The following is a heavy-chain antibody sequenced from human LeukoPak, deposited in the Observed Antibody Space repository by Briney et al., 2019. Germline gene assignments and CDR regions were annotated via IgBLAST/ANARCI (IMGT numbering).Heavy chain of an antibody. D-gene: IGHD2-2*03. Sequence: SVKVSCNASGGTFSSYAISWVRQAPGQGLEWMGGIIPIFGTANYAQKFQGRVTITADESTSTAYMELSSLGSEDTAVYYCARDGYCSSTSCLSPGRYYYMDVWGKGTTVTVSS. CDR3: ARDGYCSSTSCLSPGRYYYMDV. CDR1: GGTFSSYA. J-gene: IGHJ6*03. CDR2: IIPIFGTA. V-gene: IGHV1-69*13.